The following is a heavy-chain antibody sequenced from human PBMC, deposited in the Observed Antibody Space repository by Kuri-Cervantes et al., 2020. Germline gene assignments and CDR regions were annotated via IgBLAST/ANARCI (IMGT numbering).Heavy chain of an antibody. CDR3: ARASSSSRYYYYGMDV. D-gene: IGHD6-6*01. CDR2: ISYDGSNK. J-gene: IGHJ6*02. V-gene: IGHV3-30-3*01. CDR1: GFTFSSYA. Sequence: GGSLRLSCAASGFTFSSYAMHWVRQAPGKGLEWVAVISYDGSNKYYADSVKGRFTISRDNSKNTLYLQMNSLRAEDTAVYYCARASSSSRYYYYGMDVWGQGTTVTVSS.